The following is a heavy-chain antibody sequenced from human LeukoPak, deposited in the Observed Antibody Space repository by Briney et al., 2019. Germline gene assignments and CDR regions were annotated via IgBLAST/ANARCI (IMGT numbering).Heavy chain of an antibody. CDR3: ARTRGNAFDI. CDR1: RFTFCNYW. Sequence: GGSLRLSCAASRFTFCNYWMHWVRQAPGKGLVWVSRIDTDGSTTRYADSVKGRFTISRDNAENTLYLQMDSLRAEDTALYYCARTRGNAFDIWGQGTMVTVSS. V-gene: IGHV3-74*01. D-gene: IGHD3-10*01. J-gene: IGHJ3*02. CDR2: IDTDGSTT.